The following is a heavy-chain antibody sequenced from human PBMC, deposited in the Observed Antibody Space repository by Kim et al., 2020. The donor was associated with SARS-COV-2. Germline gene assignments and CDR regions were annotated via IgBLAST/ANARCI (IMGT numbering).Heavy chain of an antibody. CDR3: AKDIAGDYGVEKEEAYGMDV. CDR2: ISWNSGSI. J-gene: IGHJ6*02. Sequence: GGSLRLSCAASGFTFGDYAMHWVRQAPGKGLEWVSGISWNSGSIGYADSVKGRFTISRDNAKNSLYLQMNSLRAEDTALYYCAKDIAGDYGVEKEEAYGMDVWGQGTTVTVSS. V-gene: IGHV3-9*01. CDR1: GFTFGDYA. D-gene: IGHD4-17*01.